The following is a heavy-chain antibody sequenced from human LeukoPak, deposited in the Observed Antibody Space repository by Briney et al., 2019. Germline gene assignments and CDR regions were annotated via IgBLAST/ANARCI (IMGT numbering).Heavy chain of an antibody. CDR2: FYYSGST. D-gene: IGHD3-22*01. J-gene: IGHJ3*02. CDR1: GGSISGYY. CDR3: ARQSYHSSAHDYAGLFDI. V-gene: IGHV4-39*01. Sequence: PSETLSLTCTVSGGSISGYYWSWIRQPPGMGLQWIGSFYYSGSTYYSPSLKSRLTISVDTSKNQFSLKLSSVTAADTAVYYCARQSYHSSAHDYAGLFDIWGQGTMVTVSS.